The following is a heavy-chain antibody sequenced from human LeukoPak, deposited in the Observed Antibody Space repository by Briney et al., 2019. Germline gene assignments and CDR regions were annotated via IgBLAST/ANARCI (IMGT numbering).Heavy chain of an antibody. D-gene: IGHD2-15*01. CDR1: GFTFDNYA. J-gene: IGHJ4*02. CDR3: AKHLGSVCAGGTCYYLDY. V-gene: IGHV3-23*01. CDR2: ITGRGDST. Sequence: PGGSLRLSCAASGFTFDNYAMSWVRQAPGKGLEWVSTITGRGDSTYYADSVEGRFTISRDSSKNTLYLQMSSLRAEDTAVYYCAKHLGSVCAGGTCYYLDYWGQGTLVTVSS.